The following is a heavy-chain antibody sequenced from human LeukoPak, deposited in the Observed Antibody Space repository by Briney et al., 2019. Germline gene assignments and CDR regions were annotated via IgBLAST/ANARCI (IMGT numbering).Heavy chain of an antibody. V-gene: IGHV3-9*01. CDR1: GFTFDDYA. CDR2: ISWNSGSI. CDR3: AKGYYYDSSGHFDY. J-gene: IGHJ4*02. D-gene: IGHD3-22*01. Sequence: GGSLRLSCAASGFTFDDYAMHWVRQAPGKGLEWVSGISWNSGSIGYADSVKGRFTISRDNAKKSLYLQMNSLRAEDTALYYCAKGYYYDSSGHFDYWGQGTQVTVSS.